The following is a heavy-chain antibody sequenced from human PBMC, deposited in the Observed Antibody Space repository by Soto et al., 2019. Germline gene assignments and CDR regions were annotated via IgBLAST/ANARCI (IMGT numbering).Heavy chain of an antibody. V-gene: IGHV3-15*01. Sequence: GGSLRLSCATSGFTFSNAWMNWVRQAPGKGLEWVGRIKSKTDGGTTDYAAPVKGRFTISRDDSKKTFYLQMNSLRTEDTAVYFCTTGYYYDSSAYPYYWGQGTLVTVSS. CDR1: GFTFSNAW. D-gene: IGHD3-22*01. CDR2: IKSKTDGGTT. CDR3: TTGYYYDSSAYPYY. J-gene: IGHJ4*02.